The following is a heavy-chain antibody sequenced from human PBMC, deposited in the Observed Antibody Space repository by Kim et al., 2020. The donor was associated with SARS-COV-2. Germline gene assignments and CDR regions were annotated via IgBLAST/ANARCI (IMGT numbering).Heavy chain of an antibody. J-gene: IGHJ4*02. CDR1: GFTFTDYF. V-gene: IGHV3-11*04. D-gene: IGHD1-1*01. CDR3: ARDIWDSGSEREPY. Sequence: GGSLRLSCAASGFTFTDYFMSWIRQAPGKGLEWVAYISSSGSTIFYADSVKGRFIISRDNTMNSVSLQMNSLRAEDTGVYYCARDIWDSGSEREPYWGQGTLVPVST. CDR2: ISSSGSTI.